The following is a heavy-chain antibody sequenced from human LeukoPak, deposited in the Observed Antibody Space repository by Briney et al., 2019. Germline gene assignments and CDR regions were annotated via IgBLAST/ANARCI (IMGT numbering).Heavy chain of an antibody. CDR1: GFTFSSYA. Sequence: VGSLRLSRAASGFTFSSYAMHWVRQGPGRRLEWVAVISYDGSNKYYSDSVKGRFTISRDNSKTTLYLQMHSLRAEDTAVYYCARESQAYYYGSGSPNYWGQGTLVTVSS. CDR2: ISYDGSNK. J-gene: IGHJ4*02. CDR3: ARESQAYYYGSGSPNY. V-gene: IGHV3-30*04. D-gene: IGHD3-10*01.